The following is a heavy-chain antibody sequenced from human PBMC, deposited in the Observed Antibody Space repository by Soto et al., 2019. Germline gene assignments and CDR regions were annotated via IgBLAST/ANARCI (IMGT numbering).Heavy chain of an antibody. V-gene: IGHV2-26*01. D-gene: IGHD5-18*01. CDR1: GFSLSNARMG. J-gene: IGHJ5*02. CDR3: ARIRGYSYGYHWFDP. CDR2: IFSNDEK. Sequence: SGPTLVNPTETLTLTCTVSGFSLSNARMGVSWIRQPPGKALEWLAHIFSNDEKSYSTSLKSRLTISKDTSKSQVVLTMTNMDPVDTATYYCARIRGYSYGYHWFDPWGQGTLVTVSS.